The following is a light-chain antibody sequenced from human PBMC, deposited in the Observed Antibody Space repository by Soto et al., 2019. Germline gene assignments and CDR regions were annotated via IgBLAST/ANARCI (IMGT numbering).Light chain of an antibody. V-gene: IGLV2-14*01. J-gene: IGLJ1*01. CDR1: SSDIGRYDY. CDR3: SAFGGSGF. Sequence: QSVLTQPDSVSGSPGQSIAISCTGTSSDIGRYDYVSWYQQHPGKAPKLVIYEVANRPSGVSNRFSGSKSGNTASLTITGLQADDEADYYCSAFGGSGFFGTGTKAPS. CDR2: EVA.